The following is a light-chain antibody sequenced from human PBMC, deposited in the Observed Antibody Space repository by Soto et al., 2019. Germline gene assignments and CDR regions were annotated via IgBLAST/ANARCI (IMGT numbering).Light chain of an antibody. CDR3: AAWDGSLNGYL. Sequence: QSVLTQPPSASGTPGQTVTISCSGSSSNIGTNTVNWYQQLPGTAPKLLIYSNNQRPSGVPDRFSGSKSGTSASLAISGLQSEDESDYYCAAWDGSLNGYLFATGPKFTVL. J-gene: IGLJ1*01. CDR2: SNN. CDR1: SSNIGTNT. V-gene: IGLV1-44*01.